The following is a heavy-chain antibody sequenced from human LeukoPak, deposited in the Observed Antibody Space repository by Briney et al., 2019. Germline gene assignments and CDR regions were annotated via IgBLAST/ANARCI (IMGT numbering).Heavy chain of an antibody. D-gene: IGHD3-10*01. J-gene: IGHJ6*03. CDR2: IYPGDSDT. Sequence: GESLKISCKGSGYSFTSYWIGWVRQMPAKGLQWMGIIYPGDSDTRYNPSFQGQVTISADKSISTAYLQWSSLKASDTAMYYCARHRITMVRGVNSSGYYYMDVWGKGTTVSISS. CDR1: GYSFTSYW. V-gene: IGHV5-51*01. CDR3: ARHRITMVRGVNSSGYYYMDV.